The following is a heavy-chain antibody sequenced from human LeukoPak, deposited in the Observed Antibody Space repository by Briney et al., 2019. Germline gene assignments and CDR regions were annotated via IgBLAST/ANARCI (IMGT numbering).Heavy chain of an antibody. V-gene: IGHV3-9*01. D-gene: IGHD3-10*01. J-gene: IGHJ4*02. CDR1: GFTFDDYA. Sequence: GGSLRLSCAPSGFTFDDYAMHWVRQAPGKGLGCVSGISWNSGSIGYADSVKGRFTISRDNAENSLYLQMNSLRAEDTALYYCAKPPRFGESSEAFDYWGQGTLVTVSS. CDR2: ISWNSGSI. CDR3: AKPPRFGESSEAFDY.